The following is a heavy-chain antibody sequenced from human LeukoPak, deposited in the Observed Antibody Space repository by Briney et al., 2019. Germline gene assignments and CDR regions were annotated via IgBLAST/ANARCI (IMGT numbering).Heavy chain of an antibody. Sequence: GSSVKVSCKASGYTFTSYGISWVRQAPGQGLEWMGWISAYNGNTNYAQKFQGRVTITRDTSASTAYMELSSLRSEDTAVYYCARDKSGSYNFDYWGQGTLVTVSS. V-gene: IGHV1-18*01. CDR2: ISAYNGNT. D-gene: IGHD1-26*01. CDR3: ARDKSGSYNFDY. J-gene: IGHJ4*02. CDR1: GYTFTSYG.